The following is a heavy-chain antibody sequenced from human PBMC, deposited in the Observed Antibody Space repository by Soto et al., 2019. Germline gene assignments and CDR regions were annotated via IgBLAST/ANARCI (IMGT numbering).Heavy chain of an antibody. V-gene: IGHV3-11*06. D-gene: IGHD2-2*01. CDR2: ISSSSSYT. CDR1: GFTFSDYY. Sequence: GGSLRLSCAASGFTFSDYYMSWIRQAPGKGLEWVSYISSSSSYTNYADSVKGRFTISRDNAKNSLYLQMNSLRAEDTAVYYCARTMPGYYYYGMDVWGQGTTVTVSS. J-gene: IGHJ6*02. CDR3: ARTMPGYYYYGMDV.